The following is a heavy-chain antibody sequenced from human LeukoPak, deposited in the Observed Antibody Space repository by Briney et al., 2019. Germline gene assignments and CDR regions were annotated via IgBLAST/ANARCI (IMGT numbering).Heavy chain of an antibody. CDR1: GGSISSYY. D-gene: IGHD6-19*01. J-gene: IGHJ4*02. Sequence: SETLSLTCTVSGGSISSYYWSWIRQPPGKGLEWIGYIYYSGSTNYNPSLKSRVTISVDTSKNQFSLKLSSVTAADTAMYYCASSSSGWPYYFDYWGQGTLVTVSS. V-gene: IGHV4-59*08. CDR3: ASSSSGWPYYFDY. CDR2: IYYSGST.